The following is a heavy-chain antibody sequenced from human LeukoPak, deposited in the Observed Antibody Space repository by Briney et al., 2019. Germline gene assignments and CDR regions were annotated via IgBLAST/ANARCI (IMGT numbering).Heavy chain of an antibody. CDR3: AKDRDSYGFNGMDV. CDR2: ISWNSGSI. V-gene: IGHV3-9*01. Sequence: GRSLRLSCAVSGFTFDDYAMHWVRQAPGKGLEWVPGISWNSGSIGYADSVKGRFTISRDNAQNSMHLQMDSLRAEDTALYYCAKDRDSYGFNGMDVRGQGTTVSVSS. J-gene: IGHJ6*02. D-gene: IGHD5-18*01. CDR1: GFTFDDYA.